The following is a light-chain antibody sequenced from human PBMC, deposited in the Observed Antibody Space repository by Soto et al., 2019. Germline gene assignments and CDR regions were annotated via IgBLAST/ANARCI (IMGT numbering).Light chain of an antibody. CDR1: QSVTSNY. J-gene: IGKJ1*01. V-gene: IGKV3-20*01. CDR2: GAS. CDR3: QQYGISPGT. Sequence: IVWPQYKGSLALSPGERATLSCRASQSVTSNYLAWYQQKPGQAPRLLIFGASIRDTGVPDRISGSWSWTDFTLTISRLEPEDSAVYYCQQYGISPGTFGQ.